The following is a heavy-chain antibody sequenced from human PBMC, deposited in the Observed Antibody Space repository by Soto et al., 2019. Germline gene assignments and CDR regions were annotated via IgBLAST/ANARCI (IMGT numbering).Heavy chain of an antibody. CDR3: ASESIAAAGTIDY. V-gene: IGHV4-30-4*01. Sequence: QVQLQESGPGLVKPSQTLSLTCTVSGGSISSGDYYWSWIRQPPGKGLEWIGYIYYSGSTYYNPSLKSRVTISVDTSKNPFSLKLSSVTAADTAVYYCASESIAAAGTIDYWGQGTLVTVSS. D-gene: IGHD6-13*01. CDR2: IYYSGST. J-gene: IGHJ4*02. CDR1: GGSISSGDYY.